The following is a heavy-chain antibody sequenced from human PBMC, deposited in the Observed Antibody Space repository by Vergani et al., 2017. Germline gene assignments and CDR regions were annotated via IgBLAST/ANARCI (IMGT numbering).Heavy chain of an antibody. V-gene: IGHV4-30-4*01. CDR2: IYYSGST. J-gene: IGHJ6*03. CDR1: GRSISSGDYY. D-gene: IGHD4-11*01. Sequence: QVQLQEPGPGLVKPSQTLSLTCTVSGRSISSGDYYWSWIRQPPGKGLEWIGYIYYSGSTYYNPSLKSRVTISVDTSKYQFSLKLSSVTAADTAVYYCARVAMTNYYYYMDVWGKGTTVTVSS. CDR3: ARVAMTNYYYYMDV.